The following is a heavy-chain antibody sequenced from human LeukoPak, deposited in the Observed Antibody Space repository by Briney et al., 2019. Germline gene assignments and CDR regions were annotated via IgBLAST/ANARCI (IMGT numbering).Heavy chain of an antibody. CDR2: IYTSGST. V-gene: IGHV4-61*02. CDR1: GGSISSGSYY. Sequence: PSQTLSLTCTVSGGSISSGSYYWSWIRQPAGKGLEWIGRIYTSGSTNYNPSLKSRVTISVDTSKNQFSLKLSSVTAADTAVYYCARDYYDSAFDYWGQGTLATVSS. D-gene: IGHD3-22*01. J-gene: IGHJ4*02. CDR3: ARDYYDSAFDY.